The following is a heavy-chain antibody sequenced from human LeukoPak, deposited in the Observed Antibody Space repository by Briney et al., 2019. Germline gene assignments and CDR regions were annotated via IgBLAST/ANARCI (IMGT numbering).Heavy chain of an antibody. D-gene: IGHD3-3*02. CDR3: ATDKETQLALDY. CDR2: IIPIFGTA. V-gene: IGHV1-69*13. J-gene: IGHJ4*02. CDR1: GGTFSSYA. Sequence: GASVKVSSKASGGTFSSYAISWVRQAPGQGLEWMGGIIPIFGTANYAQKFLGRVTITADESTSTAYMELSSLRSEDTAVYYCATDKETQLALDYWGQGTLVTVSS.